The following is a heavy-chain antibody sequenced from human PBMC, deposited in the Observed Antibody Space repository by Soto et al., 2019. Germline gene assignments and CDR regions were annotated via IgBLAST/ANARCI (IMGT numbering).Heavy chain of an antibody. CDR2: IYYSGST. CDR1: GGSISRYY. CDR3: ARHTAARFHFDY. J-gene: IGHJ4*02. D-gene: IGHD6-6*01. Sequence: QVQLQESGPGLVKPSETLSLTCTVSGGSISRYYWSWIRQPPGKGLEWIGYIYYSGSTNYNPSPKSRVTISVDTSKNQFSLKLSSATAADTAVYYCARHTAARFHFDYWGPGILVTVSS. V-gene: IGHV4-59*08.